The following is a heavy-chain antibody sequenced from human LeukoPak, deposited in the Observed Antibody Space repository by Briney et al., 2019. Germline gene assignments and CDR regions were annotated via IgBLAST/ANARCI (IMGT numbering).Heavy chain of an antibody. CDR2: INAGNGNT. Sequence: GTSVKVSCKASGYTFTSYAMHWVRQAPGQRLEWMGWINAGNGNTKYSQKFQGRVTITRDTSASTAYMELSSLRSEDTAVYYCARGDRDDYIYNWFDPWGQGTLVTVSS. J-gene: IGHJ5*02. CDR1: GYTFTSYA. CDR3: ARGDRDDYIYNWFDP. V-gene: IGHV1-3*01. D-gene: IGHD5-24*01.